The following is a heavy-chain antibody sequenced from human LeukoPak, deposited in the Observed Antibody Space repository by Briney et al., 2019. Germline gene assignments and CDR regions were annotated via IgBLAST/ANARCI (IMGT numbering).Heavy chain of an antibody. CDR2: IDPNTGGT. D-gene: IGHD1-26*01. Sequence: ASVKVSCKTSGYTYTNYYIHWVRQAPGQGLEWMGRIDPNTGGTKSAKNFQGRVTMTRDTSISTAYMALSGLRSDDTAVYYCASLYDIVGTTVDYWGQGTLVTVSS. CDR3: ASLYDIVGTTVDY. CDR1: GYTYTNYY. V-gene: IGHV1-2*06. J-gene: IGHJ4*02.